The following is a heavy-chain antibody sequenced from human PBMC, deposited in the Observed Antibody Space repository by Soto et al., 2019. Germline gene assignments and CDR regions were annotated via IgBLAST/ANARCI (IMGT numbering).Heavy chain of an antibody. V-gene: IGHV3-48*02. J-gene: IGHJ4*02. CDR3: ARDKQSGYDSTPFDY. CDR2: ISSSGHAI. Sequence: ESVGGLVQPGGSLRLSCAASGFIFSNYAMNWVRQAPGKGLEWVSYISSSGHAIYYADSIRGRFTTSRDNARNSLYLQVNTLRDEDTALYYCARDKQSGYDSTPFDYWGQGTLVTVSS. CDR1: GFIFSNYA. D-gene: IGHD5-12*01.